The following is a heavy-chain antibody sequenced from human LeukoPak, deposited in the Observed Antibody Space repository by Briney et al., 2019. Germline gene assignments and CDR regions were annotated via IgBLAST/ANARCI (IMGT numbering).Heavy chain of an antibody. CDR1: GYTFTTCY. CDR2: INPSGGTT. CDR3: ARGSNYYYDVTADYPRY. J-gene: IGHJ4*02. Sequence: VASVKVSCKTSGYTFTTCYIHWVRQAPGQGLEWLGIINPSGGTTTYAQKFQGRVTMTRDTSTSTVYMELNTLRSEDTAVYYCARGSNYYYDVTADYPRYWGQGTLVTVSS. D-gene: IGHD3-22*01. V-gene: IGHV1-46*01.